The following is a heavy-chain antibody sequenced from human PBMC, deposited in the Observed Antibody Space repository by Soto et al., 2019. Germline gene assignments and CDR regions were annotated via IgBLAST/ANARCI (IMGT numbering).Heavy chain of an antibody. J-gene: IGHJ4*02. V-gene: IGHV1-2*04. Sequence: SVKVSCTASGYTFTGYYMHWVRQAPGQGLEWMGWINPNSGGTNYAQKFQGWVTMTRDTSISTAYMELSRLRSDDTAVYYCASSYSGYDSPFDYWGQGTLVTVSS. CDR2: INPNSGGT. CDR3: ASSYSGYDSPFDY. CDR1: GYTFTGYY. D-gene: IGHD5-12*01.